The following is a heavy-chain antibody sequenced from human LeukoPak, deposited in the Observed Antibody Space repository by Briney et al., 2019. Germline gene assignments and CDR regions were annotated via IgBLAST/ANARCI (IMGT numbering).Heavy chain of an antibody. J-gene: IGHJ5*02. D-gene: IGHD2-8*02. Sequence: EASVKVSCKASGGTFSSYAISWVRQAPGQGLEWMGGIIPIFGTANYAQKSQGRVTITTDESTSTAYMELSSLRSEDTAVYYCASSSTELVGGYNWFDPWGQGTLVTVSS. CDR1: GGTFSSYA. CDR3: ASSSTELVGGYNWFDP. CDR2: IIPIFGTA. V-gene: IGHV1-69*05.